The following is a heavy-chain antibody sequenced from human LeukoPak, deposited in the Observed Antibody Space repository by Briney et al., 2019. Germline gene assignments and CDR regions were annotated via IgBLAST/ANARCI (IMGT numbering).Heavy chain of an antibody. J-gene: IGHJ4*02. D-gene: IGHD3-10*01. CDR1: GGSISSNY. CDR3: ARAIWYGSGTTAFDS. CDR2: IYNSGST. Sequence: PSETLSLTCTVSGGSISSNYWSWIRQPAGKGLEWIGRIYNSGSTNYNTNYNPSLSSRAAMSVDTSKKQFSLKLNSVTAADTAVYFCARAIWYGSGTTAFDSWGQGTLVTASS. V-gene: IGHV4-4*07.